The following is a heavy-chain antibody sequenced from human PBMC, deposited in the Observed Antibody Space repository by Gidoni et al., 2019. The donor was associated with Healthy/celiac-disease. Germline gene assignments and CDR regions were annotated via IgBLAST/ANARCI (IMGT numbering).Heavy chain of an antibody. CDR1: GFTFSSDW. Sequence: EVQLVESGGGLVQPGGSLRLSCAASGFTFSSDWMSWVRQAPGTGLEWVANIKQDGSEKYYVDSVKGRFTISRDNAKNSLYLQMNSLRAEDTAVYYCAREGYLQPFDYWGQGTLVTVSS. D-gene: IGHD6-13*01. J-gene: IGHJ4*02. V-gene: IGHV3-7*01. CDR2: IKQDGSEK. CDR3: AREGYLQPFDY.